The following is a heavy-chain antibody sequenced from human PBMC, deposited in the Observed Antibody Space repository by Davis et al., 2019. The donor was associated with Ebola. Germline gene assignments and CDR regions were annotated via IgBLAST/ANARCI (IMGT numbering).Heavy chain of an antibody. D-gene: IGHD3-22*01. CDR1: GYSFTSYW. J-gene: IGHJ4*02. CDR2: IYPGDSDT. Sequence: GESLKISCKGSGYSFTSYWIGWVRQMPGKGLEWMGIIYPGDSDTRYSPSFQGQVTISVDKSISTAYLQWSSLKVPDTAIYYCARRDNSAYFYFDQWGQGTRVTVSS. CDR3: ARRDNSAYFYFDQ. V-gene: IGHV5-51*01.